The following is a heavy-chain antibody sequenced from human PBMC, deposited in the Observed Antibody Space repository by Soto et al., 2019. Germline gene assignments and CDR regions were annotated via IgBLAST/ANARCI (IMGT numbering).Heavy chain of an antibody. D-gene: IGHD5-12*01. J-gene: IGHJ6*02. Sequence: PGGSLRLSCGASEFTFSSYAMTWVRRAPGKGLEWVSSISGSGRSTYYADSVKGRFTISRDNSKNTLFLQINSPRAKDTAVYYCARLSMATHFYYYGMDVWGQGTTVTVSS. V-gene: IGHV3-23*01. CDR3: ARLSMATHFYYYGMDV. CDR2: ISGSGRST. CDR1: EFTFSSYA.